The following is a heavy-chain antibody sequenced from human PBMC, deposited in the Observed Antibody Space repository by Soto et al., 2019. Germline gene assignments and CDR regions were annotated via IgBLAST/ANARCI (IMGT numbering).Heavy chain of an antibody. J-gene: IGHJ4*02. CDR2: TYYRSKWYS. CDR3: ARDGYSSSYDFDY. CDR1: GDSVSDNSAA. D-gene: IGHD6-6*01. Sequence: SQTLSLTCAISGDSVSDNSAAWNWIRQSPSRGLEWLGRTYYRSKWYSDYAVSVKGRITIKPDTSKNQFSLQLNFVTPEDSAVYYCARDGYSSSYDFDYWGQGTLVTVSS. V-gene: IGHV6-1*01.